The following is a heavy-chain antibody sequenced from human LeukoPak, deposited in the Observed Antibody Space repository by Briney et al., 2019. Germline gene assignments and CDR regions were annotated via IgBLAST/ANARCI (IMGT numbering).Heavy chain of an antibody. J-gene: IGHJ4*02. Sequence: GGSLRLSCAASGFTVSSNYMSWVRQAPGKGLEWVSVIYSGGSTYYADSVKGRFTISRDNSKNTLYLQMNSLRAEDTAVYYCARALITMIVVVPDYWGQGTLVTVSS. CDR3: ARALITMIVVVPDY. V-gene: IGHV3-53*01. D-gene: IGHD3-22*01. CDR2: IYSGGST. CDR1: GFTVSSNY.